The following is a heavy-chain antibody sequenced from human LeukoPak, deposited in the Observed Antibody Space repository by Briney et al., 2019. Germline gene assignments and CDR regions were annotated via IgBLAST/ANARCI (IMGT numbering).Heavy chain of an antibody. CDR3: ARLDRLDGSGSYFDY. V-gene: IGHV4-39*01. CDR2: IYYSGST. CDR1: GGSISSSSYY. Sequence: SETLSLTCTVSGGSISSSSYYWGWIRQPPGKGLEWIGSIYYSGSTYYNPSLKSRVTISVDTSKNQFSLKLSSVTAADTAVYYCARLDRLDGSGSYFDYWGQGTLATVSS. D-gene: IGHD3-10*01. J-gene: IGHJ4*02.